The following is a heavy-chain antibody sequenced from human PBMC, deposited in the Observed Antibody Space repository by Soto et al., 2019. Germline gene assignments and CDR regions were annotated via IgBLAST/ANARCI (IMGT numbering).Heavy chain of an antibody. CDR3: ALIPGIAAADKGDIDY. CDR1: GFTFSSYG. Sequence: GGSLRLSCAASGFTFSSYGMHWVRQAPGKGLEWVAVISYDGSNKYYADSVKGRFTISRDNSKNTLYLQMNSLRAEDTAVYYCALIPGIAAADKGDIDYWGQGTLVTVSS. J-gene: IGHJ4*02. D-gene: IGHD6-13*01. V-gene: IGHV3-30*03. CDR2: ISYDGSNK.